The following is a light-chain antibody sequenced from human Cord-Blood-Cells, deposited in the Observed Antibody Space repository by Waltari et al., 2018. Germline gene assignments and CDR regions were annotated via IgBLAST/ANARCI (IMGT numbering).Light chain of an antibody. CDR1: SSDVGGYNY. CDR2: DVS. J-gene: IGLJ2*01. Sequence: QSALTQPASVSGSPGQSITISCPGTSSDVGGYNYVSWYQQHPGKAPNLMIYDVSNRPSGVSNRVSGSKSGNTASLTISGLQAEDEADYYCSSYTSSSVVFGGGTKLTVL. V-gene: IGLV2-14*01. CDR3: SSYTSSSVV.